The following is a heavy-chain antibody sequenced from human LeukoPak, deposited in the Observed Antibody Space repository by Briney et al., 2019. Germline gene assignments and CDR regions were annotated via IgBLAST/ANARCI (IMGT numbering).Heavy chain of an antibody. J-gene: IGHJ4*02. CDR2: IYYSGST. V-gene: IGHV4-59*01. CDR3: ARVADYDFWSGYYYFDY. Sequence: SETLSLTCTVSGGSISSYYWSWIRQPPGKGLEWIGYIYYSGSTNYNHSLKSRVTISVDTSKNQFSLKLSSVTAADTAVYYCARVADYDFWSGYYYFDYWGQGTLVTVSS. D-gene: IGHD3-3*01. CDR1: GGSISSYY.